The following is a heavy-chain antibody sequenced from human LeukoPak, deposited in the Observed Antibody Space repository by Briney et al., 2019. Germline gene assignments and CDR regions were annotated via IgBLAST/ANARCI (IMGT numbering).Heavy chain of an antibody. Sequence: SETLSLTCTVSGGSISSGGYYWSWIRQPPGKGLEWIGYIYHSGSTYYNPSLKSLATISVDRSKNQFSLKLSSVTAADTAVYYCARFGTERPYLDYWGQGTLVTVSS. CDR2: IYHSGST. V-gene: IGHV4-30-2*01. CDR1: GGSISSGGYY. D-gene: IGHD1-1*01. J-gene: IGHJ4*02. CDR3: ARFGTERPYLDY.